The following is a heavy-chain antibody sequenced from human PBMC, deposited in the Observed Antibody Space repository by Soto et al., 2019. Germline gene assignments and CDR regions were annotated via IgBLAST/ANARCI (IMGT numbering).Heavy chain of an antibody. CDR1: GGSISSYY. D-gene: IGHD1-1*01. Sequence: SETLSLTCTVSGGSISSYYWSWIRQPAGKGLEWIGRIYTSGSTNYNPSLKSRVTMSVDTSKNQFSLRLRSVTAADTAVYYCVRDGTKTLRDWFDPWGQGISVTVSS. J-gene: IGHJ5*02. CDR3: VRDGTKTLRDWFDP. CDR2: IYTSGST. V-gene: IGHV4-4*07.